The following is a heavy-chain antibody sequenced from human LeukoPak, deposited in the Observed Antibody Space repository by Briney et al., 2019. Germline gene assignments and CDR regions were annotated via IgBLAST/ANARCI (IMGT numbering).Heavy chain of an antibody. D-gene: IGHD6-6*01. CDR1: GYSISSGYY. CDR3: AGRVAARYWFDP. V-gene: IGHV4-38-2*02. Sequence: PSETLSLTCTVSGYSISSGYYWGWIRQPPGKGLEWIGSIYHSGSTYYNPSLKSRVTISVDTSKNQFSLKLSSVTAADTAVYYCAGRVAARYWFDPWGQGTLVTVSS. J-gene: IGHJ5*02. CDR2: IYHSGST.